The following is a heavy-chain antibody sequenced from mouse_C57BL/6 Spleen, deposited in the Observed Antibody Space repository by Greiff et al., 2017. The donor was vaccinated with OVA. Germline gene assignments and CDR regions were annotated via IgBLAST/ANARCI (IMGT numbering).Heavy chain of an antibody. CDR3: VRESYAMDY. V-gene: IGHV10-1*01. CDR1: GFSFNTYA. Sequence: EVKLQESGGGLVQPKGSLKLSCAASGFSFNTYAMNWVRQAPGKGLEWVARIRSKSNNYATYYADSVKDRFTISRDDSESMLYLQMNNLKTEDTAMYYCVRESYAMDYWGQGTSVTVSS. CDR2: IRSKSNNYAT. J-gene: IGHJ4*01.